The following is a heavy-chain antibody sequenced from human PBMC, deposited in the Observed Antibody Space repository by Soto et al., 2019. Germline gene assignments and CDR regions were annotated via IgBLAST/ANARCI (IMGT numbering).Heavy chain of an antibody. D-gene: IGHD5-12*01. CDR2: ISYDGSNK. V-gene: IGHV3-30-3*01. Sequence: VQLVESGGGVVQPGRSLRLSCAAAGFTFSSYAMHWVLQAPGKGLEWVAVISYDGSNKYYADSVKGRFTSSRDNSKNTLYLQMNSLRAEDTAVYYCAGGRGYSGYVDYWGQGTLVTVSS. CDR1: GFTFSSYA. J-gene: IGHJ4*02. CDR3: AGGRGYSGYVDY.